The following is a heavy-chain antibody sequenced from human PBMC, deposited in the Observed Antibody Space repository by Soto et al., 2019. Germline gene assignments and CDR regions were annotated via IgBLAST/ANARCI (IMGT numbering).Heavy chain of an antibody. D-gene: IGHD3-16*01. V-gene: IGHV3-11*05. J-gene: IGHJ2*01. CDR2: ISHTSHYM. CDR1: GFTFSDAY. CDR3: AKTVGLGPFGHFTL. Sequence: QEQLVESGGGLVKPGGSLRLYCAASGFTFSDAYMSWIRQAPGKGLEGVSYISHTSHYMKYSDSVEGRFSVSRDNAKNSLYLHMNSLRAEDTAVYYCAKTVGLGPFGHFTLWGRGTLVIVSS.